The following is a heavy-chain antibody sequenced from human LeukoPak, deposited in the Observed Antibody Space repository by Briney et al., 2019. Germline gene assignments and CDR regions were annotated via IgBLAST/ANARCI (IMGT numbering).Heavy chain of an antibody. CDR2: IKEDGSEK. CDR1: GFTLSSYW. V-gene: IGHV3-7*01. Sequence: QAGGSLRLSCAASGFTLSSYWMSWVRQAPGEGLEWVANIKEDGSEKYYVDSVKGRFTISRDNAKNSLYLQMNSLRVEDTAVYYCARDIGDSWGQGTLVTVSS. CDR3: ARDIGDS. D-gene: IGHD1-26*01. J-gene: IGHJ4*02.